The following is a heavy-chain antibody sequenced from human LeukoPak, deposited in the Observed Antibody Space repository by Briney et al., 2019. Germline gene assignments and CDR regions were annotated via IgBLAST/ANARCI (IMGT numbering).Heavy chain of an antibody. D-gene: IGHD6-19*01. CDR3: TSQPLIAVAGTGYYYGMDV. CDR1: GFTFSNAW. Sequence: GGSLRLSCAAPGFTFSNAWMSWVRQAPGKGLEWVGRIKSKTDGGTTDYAAPVKGRFTISRDDSKNTLYLQMNSLKTEDTAVYYCTSQPLIAVAGTGYYYGMDVWGQGTTVTVSS. CDR2: IKSKTDGGTT. V-gene: IGHV3-15*01. J-gene: IGHJ6*02.